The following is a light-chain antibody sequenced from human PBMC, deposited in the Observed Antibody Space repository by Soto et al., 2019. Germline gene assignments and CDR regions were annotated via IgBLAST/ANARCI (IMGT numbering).Light chain of an antibody. CDR3: QQYNDWPLT. J-gene: IGKJ4*01. CDR2: DIS. Sequence: EIVMPQSPATLSVSPGERATLSCRASPSVSSNLAWYQQKPGQAPSLLIYDISARATGIPTRFSGSGSGTEFTLTIGNLQFEDFAVYYCQQYNDWPLTFGGGTKVEIK. CDR1: PSVSSN. V-gene: IGKV3D-15*01.